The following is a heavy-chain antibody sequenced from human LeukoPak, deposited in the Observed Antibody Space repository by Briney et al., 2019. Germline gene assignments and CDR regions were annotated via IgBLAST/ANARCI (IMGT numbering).Heavy chain of an antibody. CDR3: ARRYCGSTSCYVVVGHDASDI. J-gene: IGHJ3*02. CDR1: GYSFTSYW. D-gene: IGHD2-2*01. Sequence: GESLRISCKGSGYSFTSYWISWVRQMPGKGLEWMGRIDPSDSYTNYSPSFQGHVTISADKSISTAYLQWSSLKASDTAMYYCARRYCGSTSCYVVVGHDASDIWGQGTMVTVSS. CDR2: IDPSDSYT. V-gene: IGHV5-10-1*01.